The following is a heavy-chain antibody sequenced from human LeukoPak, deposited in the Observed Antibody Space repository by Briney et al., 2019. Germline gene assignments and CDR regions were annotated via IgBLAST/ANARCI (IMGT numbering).Heavy chain of an antibody. V-gene: IGHV3-33*01. J-gene: IGHJ6*02. CDR2: IWYDGSNK. D-gene: IGHD6-6*01. CDR1: GFTFSSYG. CDR3: ARDQDEYSRYYYYGMDV. Sequence: GRSLRLSCAASGFTFSSYGMHWVRQAPGKGLEWVAVIWYDGSNKYYADSVKGRFTISRDNSKNTLYLQMNSLRAEDTAMYYCARDQDEYSRYYYYGMDVWGQGTTVTVSS.